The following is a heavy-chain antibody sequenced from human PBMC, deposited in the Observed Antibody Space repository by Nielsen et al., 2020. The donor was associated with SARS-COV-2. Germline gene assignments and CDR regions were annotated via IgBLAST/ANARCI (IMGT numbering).Heavy chain of an antibody. Sequence: GESLKISCAASGFTFSSYGMHWVRQAPGKGLEWVAVISYDGSNKYYADSVKGRFTISRDNAKNSLYLQMNSLRAEDTAVYYCARDSIRYSYGFDYWGQGTLVTVSS. V-gene: IGHV3-30*03. J-gene: IGHJ4*02. CDR2: ISYDGSNK. CDR3: ARDSIRYSYGFDY. CDR1: GFTFSSYG. D-gene: IGHD5-18*01.